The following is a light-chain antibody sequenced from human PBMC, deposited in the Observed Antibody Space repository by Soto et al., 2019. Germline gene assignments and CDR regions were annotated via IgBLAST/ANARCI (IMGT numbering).Light chain of an antibody. CDR3: MQALQTPLT. J-gene: IGKJ4*01. CDR2: LGL. Sequence: DIVLTQSPLSLPVTPGEPASISCRSSQSLLHRNGYNYLDWYLQKPGQSPLLLIHLGLNRASGVPDRFSGSGSGTDFTLKISRVEAEDVGVYYCMQALQTPLTFGGGTKVEIK. V-gene: IGKV2-28*01. CDR1: QSLLHRNGYNY.